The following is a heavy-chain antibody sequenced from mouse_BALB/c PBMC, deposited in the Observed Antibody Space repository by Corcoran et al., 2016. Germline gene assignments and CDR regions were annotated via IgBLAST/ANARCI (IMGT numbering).Heavy chain of an antibody. CDR3: AKNGDWYFDV. V-gene: IGHV1-9*01. J-gene: IGHJ1*01. CDR1: GYTFSNYW. CDR2: ILPGSGIT. Sequence: QVQLQQSGAELMKPGASVKISCKASGYTFSNYWMEWVNQRPGHGLEWIGEILPGSGITNYNEKFKGKATITADTSSTTAYMQLSSLTSEDSAVYYCAKNGDWYFDVWGAGTTVTVSS.